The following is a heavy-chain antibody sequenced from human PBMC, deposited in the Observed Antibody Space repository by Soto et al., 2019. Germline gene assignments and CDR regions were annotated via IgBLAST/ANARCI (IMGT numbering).Heavy chain of an antibody. CDR2: ISAYNGNT. Sequence: ASVKVSCKASGYTFTSYGISWVRQAPGQGFEWMGWISAYNGNTNYAQKLQGRVTMTTDTSTSTAYMELRSLRSDDTAVYYCARTRRKNDYGVLYYFDYWGQGTLVTVSS. CDR3: ARTRRKNDYGVLYYFDY. D-gene: IGHD4-17*01. V-gene: IGHV1-18*01. J-gene: IGHJ4*02. CDR1: GYTFTSYG.